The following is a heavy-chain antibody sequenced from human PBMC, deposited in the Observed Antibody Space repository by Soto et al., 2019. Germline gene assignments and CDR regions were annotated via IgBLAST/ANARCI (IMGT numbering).Heavy chain of an antibody. J-gene: IGHJ6*02. Sequence: GGSLRLSCAASGFTFSSYGMHWVRQAPGKGLEWVAVIWYDGSNKYYADSVKGRFTISRDNSKNTLYLQMNSLRAEDKAVYYCARDAGYSSGWDRPGHNPRYYYYGMDVWGQGTTVTVSS. CDR2: IWYDGSNK. CDR1: GFTFSSYG. V-gene: IGHV3-33*01. CDR3: ARDAGYSSGWDRPGHNPRYYYYGMDV. D-gene: IGHD6-19*01.